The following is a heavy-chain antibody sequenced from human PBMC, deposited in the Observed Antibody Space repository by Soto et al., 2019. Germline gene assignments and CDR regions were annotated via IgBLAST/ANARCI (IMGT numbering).Heavy chain of an antibody. V-gene: IGHV3-66*01. CDR2: IYSGGST. D-gene: IGHD5-12*01. Sequence: EVQLVESGGGLVKPGGPLRLSCAASGSTVSSNYMSWVRQAPGKGLEWVSVIYSGGSTYYADSVKGRFTISRDNSKNTLYLQMNSLRAEDTAVYYCANQRGGYDRDFDYWGQGTLVTVSS. CDR1: GSTVSSNY. J-gene: IGHJ4*02. CDR3: ANQRGGYDRDFDY.